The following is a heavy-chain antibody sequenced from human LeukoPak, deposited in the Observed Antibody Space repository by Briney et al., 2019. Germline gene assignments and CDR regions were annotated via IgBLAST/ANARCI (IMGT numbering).Heavy chain of an antibody. D-gene: IGHD5-18*01. CDR2: ITGSGGST. CDR3: ARAKSGYSYGDWFDP. CDR1: GFTFSSYA. V-gene: IGHV3-23*01. Sequence: GGSLRLSCAASGFTFSSYAMSWVRQAPGKGLEWVSAITGSGGSTYYADSVKGRFTISRDNSKNTLYLQMNSLRAEDTAVYYCARAKSGYSYGDWFDPWGQGTLVTVSS. J-gene: IGHJ5*02.